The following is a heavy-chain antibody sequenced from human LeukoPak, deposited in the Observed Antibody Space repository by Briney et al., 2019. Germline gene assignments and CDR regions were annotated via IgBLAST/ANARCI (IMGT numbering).Heavy chain of an antibody. Sequence: SETLSLTCTVSGASLSSYYWGWIRQPAGKGLEWIGRVYISGSTNYNPSLKSRVTMSVDTSKNQFSLELSSVTAADTAVYYCARVDSSGWYHFDYWGQGTLVTVSS. CDR3: ARVDSSGWYHFDY. D-gene: IGHD6-19*01. CDR1: GASLSSYY. J-gene: IGHJ4*02. CDR2: VYISGST. V-gene: IGHV4-4*07.